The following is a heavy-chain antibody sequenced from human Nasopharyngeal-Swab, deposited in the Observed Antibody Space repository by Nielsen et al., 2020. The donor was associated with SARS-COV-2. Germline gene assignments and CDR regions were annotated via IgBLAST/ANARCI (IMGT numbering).Heavy chain of an antibody. CDR2: IYYSGST. Sequence: GSLRLSCTVSGGSISSSSYYWRWIRQPPGKGLEWIGYIYYSGSTNYNPSLKSRVTISVDTSKNQFSLKLSSVTAADTAVYYCARGPTYYDFWSGYYRGWFDPWGQGTLVTVSS. V-gene: IGHV4-61*01. D-gene: IGHD3-3*01. CDR1: GGSISSSSYY. J-gene: IGHJ5*02. CDR3: ARGPTYYDFWSGYYRGWFDP.